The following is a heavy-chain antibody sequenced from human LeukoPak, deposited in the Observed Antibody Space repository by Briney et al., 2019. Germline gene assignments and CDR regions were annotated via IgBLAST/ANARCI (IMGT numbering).Heavy chain of an antibody. CDR1: GGSISSSSYY. Sequence: SETLSLACTVSGGSISSSSYYWGWIRQPRGKGLEWIGSIYYSGSTYYNPSLKSRVTISVDTSKNQFSLNLSSVSAADTAVYYCASTGYGSGNSRFDYWGQGTLVTVSP. D-gene: IGHD3-10*01. J-gene: IGHJ4*02. V-gene: IGHV4-39*07. CDR2: IYYSGST. CDR3: ASTGYGSGNSRFDY.